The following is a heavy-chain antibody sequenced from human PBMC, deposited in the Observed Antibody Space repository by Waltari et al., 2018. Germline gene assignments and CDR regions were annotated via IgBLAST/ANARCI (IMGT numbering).Heavy chain of an antibody. V-gene: IGHV4-39*07. CDR3: ARSDSGSYRHFDY. CDR2: NYYSGST. Sequence: QLQLQESGPGLVKPSETLSLTCPVSGGPTSSSSYYWGWIRQPPGKGLEWIGSNYYSGSTYYNPSLKRRVTIAVDTSRSQFSLKLGAVTAAGTAVYYGARSDSGSYRHFDYWGQGTLVTVSS. J-gene: IGHJ4*02. D-gene: IGHD1-26*01. CDR1: GGPTSSSSYY.